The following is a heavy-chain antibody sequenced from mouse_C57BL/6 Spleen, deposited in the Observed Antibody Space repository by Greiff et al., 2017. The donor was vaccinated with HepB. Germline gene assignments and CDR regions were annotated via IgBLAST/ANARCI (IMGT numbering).Heavy chain of an antibody. CDR2: IYPGDGDT. V-gene: IGHV1-82*01. J-gene: IGHJ4*01. D-gene: IGHD1-1*01. CDR3: ARAYGSSHYYAMDY. Sequence: QVQLQQSGPELVKPGASVKISCKASGYAFSSSWMNWVKQRPGKGLEWIGRIYPGDGDTNYNGKFKGKATLTADKSSSTAYMQLISLTSEDSAVYFCARAYGSSHYYAMDYWGQGTSVTVSS. CDR1: GYAFSSSW.